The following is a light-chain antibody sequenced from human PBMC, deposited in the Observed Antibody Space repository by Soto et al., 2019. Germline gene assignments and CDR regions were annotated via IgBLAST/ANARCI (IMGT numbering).Light chain of an antibody. V-gene: IGKV3-15*01. CDR1: QSVSSN. CDR3: QQYNKWPRT. J-gene: IGKJ1*01. CDR2: GAT. Sequence: EIVMTQSPATLSVSPGERATLSCRASQSVSSNLAWYQQKPGQAPRLLIYGATTRATGIPARYSGSGSGTKFTLTISSLASEEFAVYHCQQYNKWPRTFGKGTKVEIK.